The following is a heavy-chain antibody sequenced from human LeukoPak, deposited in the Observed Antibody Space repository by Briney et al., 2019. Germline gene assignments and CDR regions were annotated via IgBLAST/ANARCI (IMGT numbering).Heavy chain of an antibody. J-gene: IGHJ4*02. V-gene: IGHV3-23*01. D-gene: IGHD4-17*01. Sequence: QPGASLRLSCAASGFTFSSYAMSWVRQAPGKGLEWVSAISGSGGSTYYADSVKDRFTISRDNSKNTLYLQMNSLRAEDAAVYYCATRKPGYGDSDYWGQGTLVTVSS. CDR3: ATRKPGYGDSDY. CDR2: ISGSGGST. CDR1: GFTFSSYA.